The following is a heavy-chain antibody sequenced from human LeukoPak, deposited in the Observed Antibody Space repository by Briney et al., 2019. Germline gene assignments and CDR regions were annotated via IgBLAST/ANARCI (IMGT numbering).Heavy chain of an antibody. CDR3: AREGSSGTLEWWFDP. CDR1: GGTFSSYA. V-gene: IGHV1-69*13. Sequence: SVKVSCKASGGTFSSYAISWVRQAPGQGLEWMGGIIPIFVTANYAQKFQGRVTITADESTSTAYMELSSLRSEDTAVYYCAREGSSGTLEWWFDPWGQGTLVTVSS. CDR2: IIPIFVTA. J-gene: IGHJ5*02. D-gene: IGHD6-19*01.